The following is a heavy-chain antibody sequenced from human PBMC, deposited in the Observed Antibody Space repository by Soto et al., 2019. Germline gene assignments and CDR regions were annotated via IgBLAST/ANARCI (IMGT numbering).Heavy chain of an antibody. Sequence: GESLKISCKGSGYSFTSYWIGWVRQMPGKGLEWMGIIYPGDSDTRYSPSFQGQVTISADKSISTAYLQWSSLKASDTAMYYCARPRGFCSGGSCHRPFDYWGQGTLVTVSS. J-gene: IGHJ4*02. D-gene: IGHD2-15*01. CDR3: ARPRGFCSGGSCHRPFDY. CDR1: GYSFTSYW. V-gene: IGHV5-51*01. CDR2: IYPGDSDT.